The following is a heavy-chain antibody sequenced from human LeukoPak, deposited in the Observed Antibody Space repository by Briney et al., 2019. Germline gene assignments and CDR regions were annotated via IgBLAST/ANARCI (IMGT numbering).Heavy chain of an antibody. D-gene: IGHD3-10*01. CDR2: ISSSSSYI. J-gene: IGHJ4*01. CDR3: ARTYYYGSGSYYR. Sequence: PGESLRLSCAASGFTFSSYSMNWVRQAPGKGLEWVSSISSSSSYIYYADSVKGRFTISRDNAKNSLYLQLNSLRAEHTAVYHCARTYYYGSGSYYRWGHGTLVTVSS. V-gene: IGHV3-21*01. CDR1: GFTFSSYS.